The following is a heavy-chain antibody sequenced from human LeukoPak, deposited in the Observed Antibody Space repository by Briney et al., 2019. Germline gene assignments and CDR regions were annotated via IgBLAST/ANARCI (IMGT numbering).Heavy chain of an antibody. Sequence: SVKVSCKASGGTFSSYAISWVRQAPGQGLEWMGGIIPIFGTANYAQKFQGRVTITADESTSTAYMELSSPRSEDTAVYYCARDIGGYSGYDYDKYYFDYWGQGTLVTVSS. CDR2: IIPIFGTA. J-gene: IGHJ4*02. V-gene: IGHV1-69*01. CDR3: ARDIGGYSGYDYDKYYFDY. D-gene: IGHD5-12*01. CDR1: GGTFSSYA.